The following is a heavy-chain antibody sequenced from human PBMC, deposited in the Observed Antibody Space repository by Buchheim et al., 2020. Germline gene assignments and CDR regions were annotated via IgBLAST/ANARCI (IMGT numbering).Heavy chain of an antibody. J-gene: IGHJ6*02. CDR3: ARDRSDFFLDV. D-gene: IGHD3-3*01. Sequence: QVQLVESGGGVVQPGRSLRLSCAASGFPFSSFGMHWVRQPPGKGLEWVAVIWYAGSNTFYADSVKGRFTISRDNFKDTLHLQMNSLRGEDTAVYYCARDRSDFFLDVWGQGTT. V-gene: IGHV3-33*01. CDR2: IWYAGSNT. CDR1: GFPFSSFG.